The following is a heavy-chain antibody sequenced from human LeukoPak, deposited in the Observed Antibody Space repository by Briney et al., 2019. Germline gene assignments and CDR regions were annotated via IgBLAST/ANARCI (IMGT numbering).Heavy chain of an antibody. D-gene: IGHD3-22*01. CDR1: GYTFTSYG. Sequence: GASVKVSCKASGYTFTSYGISWVRQAPGQGLERMGWISAYNGNTNYAQKLQGRVTMTTDTSTSTAYMELRSLRSDDTAVYYCARDEWAGYYDSSGYADGMDVWGQGTTVTVSS. J-gene: IGHJ6*02. CDR2: ISAYNGNT. V-gene: IGHV1-18*01. CDR3: ARDEWAGYYDSSGYADGMDV.